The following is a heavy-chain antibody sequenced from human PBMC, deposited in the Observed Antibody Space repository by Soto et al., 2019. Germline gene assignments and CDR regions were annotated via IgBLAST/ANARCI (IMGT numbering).Heavy chain of an antibody. J-gene: IGHJ4*02. CDR2: IAGSVGST. CDR3: AKDRTIAARNYDE. D-gene: IGHD6-6*01. V-gene: IGHV3-23*01. CDR1: GFTFSDHG. Sequence: GGSLRLSCAASGFTFSDHGMSWIRQAPGKGLEWVSAIAGSVGSTYYSDSVKGRFTISRDNSKNTLYLQMNSLRDEDTAMYYCAKDRTIAARNYDEWGQGVLVTVSS.